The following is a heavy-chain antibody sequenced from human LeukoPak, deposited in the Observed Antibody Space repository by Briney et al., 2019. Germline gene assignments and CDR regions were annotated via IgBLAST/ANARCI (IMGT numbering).Heavy chain of an antibody. D-gene: IGHD3-16*01. CDR1: GFTFSSHG. J-gene: IGHJ1*01. CDR3: AKDDAWGRFYH. CDR2: SSSIGGRT. Sequence: GGTLRLSCAASGFTFSSHGMDWVRQAPGKGLEWVSGSSSIGGRTYYADSVKGRFTVTRDNSRNTLHLQMNSLRVEDTGVYYCAKDDAWGRFYHWGQGTLVTVSS. V-gene: IGHV3-23*01.